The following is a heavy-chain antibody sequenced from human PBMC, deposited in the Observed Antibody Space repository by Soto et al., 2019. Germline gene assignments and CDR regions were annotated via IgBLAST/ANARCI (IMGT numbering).Heavy chain of an antibody. CDR3: ASNLSITMVRGAYNWFDP. D-gene: IGHD3-10*01. J-gene: IGHJ5*02. CDR1: GGTFSSYA. CDR2: IIPIFGTA. V-gene: IGHV1-69*01. Sequence: QVQLVQSGAEVKKPGSSVKVSCKASGGTFSSYAISWVRQAPGQGLEWMGGIIPIFGTANYAQKFQGRVTITADESTSTAYMELSSLRSEDTAVYYCASNLSITMVRGAYNWFDPWGQGTLVTVSS.